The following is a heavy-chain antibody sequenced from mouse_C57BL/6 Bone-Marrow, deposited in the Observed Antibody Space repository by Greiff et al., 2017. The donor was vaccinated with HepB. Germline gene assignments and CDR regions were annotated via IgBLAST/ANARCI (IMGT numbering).Heavy chain of an antibody. D-gene: IGHD4-1*01. CDR1: GYTFTDYN. Sequence: EVKLQESGPELVKPGASVKIPCKASGYTFTDYNMDWVKQSHGKSLEWIGDINPNNGGTIYNQKFKGKATLTVDKSSSTAYMELRSLTSEDTAVYYCARYWDEGGYFDYWGQGTTLTVSS. CDR3: ARYWDEGGYFDY. J-gene: IGHJ2*01. CDR2: INPNNGGT. V-gene: IGHV1-18*01.